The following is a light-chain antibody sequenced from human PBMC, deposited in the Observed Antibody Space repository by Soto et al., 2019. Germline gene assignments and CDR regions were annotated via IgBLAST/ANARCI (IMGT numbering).Light chain of an antibody. J-gene: IGKJ4*01. V-gene: IGKV3-15*01. CDR2: GAS. CDR3: QQYYRWPVT. Sequence: EIVMTQSPATLSVSPGERVTFSCRASQTTSNKLAWYQHKPGQAPRLLISGASTGATGIPARFSGSWSGTEFTLTINSLQSEDFAVYYCQQYYRWPVTFGGGTKLEIK. CDR1: QTTSNK.